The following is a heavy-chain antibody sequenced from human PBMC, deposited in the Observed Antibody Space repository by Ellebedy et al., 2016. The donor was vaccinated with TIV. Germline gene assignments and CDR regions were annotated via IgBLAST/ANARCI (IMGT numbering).Heavy chain of an antibody. D-gene: IGHD6-13*01. V-gene: IGHV3-64*01. CDR3: ARRGIAAAYDY. Sequence: PGGSLRLSCAASGFTFSSYAMHWVRQAPGKGLEYVSAISSNGGSTYYANSVKGRFTISRDNSKNTLYLQMGSLRAEDMAVYYCARRGIAAAYDYWGQGTLVTVSS. CDR1: GFTFSSYA. CDR2: ISSNGGST. J-gene: IGHJ4*02.